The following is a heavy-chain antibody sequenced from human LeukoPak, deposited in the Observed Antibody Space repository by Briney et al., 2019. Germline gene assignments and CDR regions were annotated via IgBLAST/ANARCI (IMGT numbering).Heavy chain of an antibody. CDR1: GFTFSSYG. D-gene: IGHD6-6*01. CDR2: IWYDGSNK. V-gene: IGHV3-33*01. CDR3: ARDRDLSRYSSSSGFDY. Sequence: GRSLRLSCAASGFTFSSYGMHRVRQAPGKGLEWVAVIWYDGSNKYYADSVKGRFTISRDNSKNTLYLQMNSLRAEDTAVYYCARDRDLSRYSSSSGFDYWGQGTLVTVSS. J-gene: IGHJ4*02.